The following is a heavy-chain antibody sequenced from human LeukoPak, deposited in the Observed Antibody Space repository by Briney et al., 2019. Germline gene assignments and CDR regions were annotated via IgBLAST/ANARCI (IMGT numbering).Heavy chain of an antibody. CDR2: IHYSGST. V-gene: IGHV4-59*08. J-gene: IGHJ3*02. CDR1: GGSIGTYY. Sequence: SETLSLTCTVSGGSIGTYYWSWIRHPPGQGLEWVGYIHYSGSTIYNPSLKSRVTISVATPKNQFSLKLRSVPAADTAVYYCARHSRSGYGDYESAFDIWGQGTMVTVSS. CDR3: ARHSRSGYGDYESAFDI. D-gene: IGHD5-12*01.